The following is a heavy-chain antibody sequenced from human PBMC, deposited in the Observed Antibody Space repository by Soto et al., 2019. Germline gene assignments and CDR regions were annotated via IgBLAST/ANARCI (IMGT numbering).Heavy chain of an antibody. CDR2: IIANGGT. Sequence: SLRLSCAASGFTFNHYAMSWVRQAPGRGLEWVSIIIANGGTYYADSVKGRFTISRDNSNNTVYLQMSSLRVEDTAIYYCARDYTVAADPSSVILFDYWGQGALVTVSS. CDR3: ARDYTVAADPSSVILFDY. J-gene: IGHJ4*02. V-gene: IGHV3-23*01. CDR1: GFTFNHYA. D-gene: IGHD2-15*01.